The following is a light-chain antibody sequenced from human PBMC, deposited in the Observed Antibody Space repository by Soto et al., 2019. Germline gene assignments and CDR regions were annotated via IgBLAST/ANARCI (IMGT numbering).Light chain of an antibody. CDR1: SSDVGGYNY. CDR3: SSYAGSTYV. CDR2: EVI. V-gene: IGLV2-8*01. J-gene: IGLJ1*01. Sequence: QSVLTQPPSASGSPGQSVTISFTGTSSDVGGYNYVSWYQQHPGKAPKLMIYEVIKRPSGVPDRFSGSKSGNTASLTVSGLQADDEADYYCSSYAGSTYVFGTGTRSPS.